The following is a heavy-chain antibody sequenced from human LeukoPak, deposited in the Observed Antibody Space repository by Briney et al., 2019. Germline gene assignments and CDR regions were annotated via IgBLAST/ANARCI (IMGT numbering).Heavy chain of an antibody. CDR1: GFTFDDYW. Sequence: PGGSLRLSCGASGFTFDDYWMSWVRQAPGQGLEWVANINQDGSEKYYLDSAKGRFTISRDNARNSLYLQVNSLRAGDTAVYYCARAAYSSTWYSRYFDLWGRGTLVTVSS. J-gene: IGHJ2*01. CDR2: INQDGSEK. D-gene: IGHD6-13*01. CDR3: ARAAYSSTWYSRYFDL. V-gene: IGHV3-7*01.